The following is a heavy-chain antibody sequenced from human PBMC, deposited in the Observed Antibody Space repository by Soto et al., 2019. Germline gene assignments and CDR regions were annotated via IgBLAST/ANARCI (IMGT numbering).Heavy chain of an antibody. CDR2: IIPIFGTA. V-gene: IGHV1-69*13. Sequence: AASVKVSCKASGGTFSSYAISWVRQAPGQGLEWMGGIIPIFGTANYAQKFQGRVTITADESTSTAYVELSSLRSEDTAVYYCARGDYYGSGSYSSSSIDPWGQGTLVTVSS. CDR1: GGTFSSYA. J-gene: IGHJ5*02. CDR3: ARGDYYGSGSYSSSSIDP. D-gene: IGHD3-10*01.